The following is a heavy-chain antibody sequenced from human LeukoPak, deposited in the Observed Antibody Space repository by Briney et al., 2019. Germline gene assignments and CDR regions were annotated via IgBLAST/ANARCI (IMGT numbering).Heavy chain of an antibody. Sequence: PGGSLRLSCAASGFTFSSYAMSWVRQAPGKGLEWISAISGSGGSTYYADSVKGRFTISRGNSKNTLYLQMNSLRAEDTAVYYCAKDPLRLEWLLYEDYWGQGTLVTVSS. CDR3: AKDPLRLEWLLYEDY. CDR1: GFTFSSYA. J-gene: IGHJ4*02. V-gene: IGHV3-23*01. D-gene: IGHD3-3*01. CDR2: ISGSGGST.